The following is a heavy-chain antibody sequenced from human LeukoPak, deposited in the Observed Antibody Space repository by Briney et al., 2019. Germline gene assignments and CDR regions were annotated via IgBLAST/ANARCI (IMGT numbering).Heavy chain of an antibody. Sequence: GGSLRLSCAASGFTFSSYGMHWVRQAPGKGLEWVAVIWYDGTNKYYADSVKGRFTISRDTSKNTLFLQMDSLRAEDTAVYYCARGHPGKFDYWGQGTLVTVSS. CDR2: IWYDGTNK. D-gene: IGHD1-14*01. CDR1: GFTFSSYG. J-gene: IGHJ4*02. CDR3: ARGHPGKFDY. V-gene: IGHV3-33*01.